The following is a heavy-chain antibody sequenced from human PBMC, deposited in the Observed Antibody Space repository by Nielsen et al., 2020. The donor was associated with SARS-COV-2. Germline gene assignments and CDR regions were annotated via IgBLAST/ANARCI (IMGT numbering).Heavy chain of an antibody. V-gene: IGHV4-38-2*02. CDR2: IYHSGSA. CDR1: GYSISSGYY. CDR3: AREEHGSSSV. J-gene: IGHJ4*02. Sequence: SETLSLTCSVSGYSISSGYYWGWIRQPPGKGLEWIGSIYHSGSAFYNPSLKSRVTISVDTSKNQFSLRLSSVTAADTAVYYCAREEHGSSSVWGQGTLVTVSS. D-gene: IGHD6-6*01.